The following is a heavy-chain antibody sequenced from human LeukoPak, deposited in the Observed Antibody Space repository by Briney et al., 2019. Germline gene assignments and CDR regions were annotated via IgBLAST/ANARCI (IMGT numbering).Heavy chain of an antibody. Sequence: ASVKVSCKASGYTFTSYGISWVRQAPGQGLEWMGWISAYNGNTNYAQKLQGRVTMTTDTSTSTAYMGLRSLRSDDTAVYYCARLGYCSSTSCLSWFDPWGQGTLVTVSS. CDR1: GYTFTSYG. D-gene: IGHD2-2*01. J-gene: IGHJ5*02. V-gene: IGHV1-18*01. CDR2: ISAYNGNT. CDR3: ARLGYCSSTSCLSWFDP.